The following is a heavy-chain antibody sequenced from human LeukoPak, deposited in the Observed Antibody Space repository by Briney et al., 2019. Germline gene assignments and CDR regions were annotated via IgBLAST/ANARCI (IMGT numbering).Heavy chain of an antibody. CDR2: INSDGSTT. Sequence: GGSLRLSCAASGFTFSSHWMHWVRQAPGKGLVWVSRINSDGSTTTYADSVKGRFTISRDNANNTLYLQMSSLRAEDTAVYYCAREGDSGSYRDDYWGQGTLVTVSS. CDR1: GFTFSSHW. CDR3: AREGDSGSYRDDY. D-gene: IGHD1-26*01. V-gene: IGHV3-74*01. J-gene: IGHJ4*02.